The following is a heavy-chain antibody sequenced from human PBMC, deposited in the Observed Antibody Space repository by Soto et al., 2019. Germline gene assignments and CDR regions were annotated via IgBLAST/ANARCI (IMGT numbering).Heavy chain of an antibody. CDR3: ARLKEVIYYDILNGYYKGDYYYGMDV. V-gene: IGHV5-51*01. CDR1: GYSFTSYW. J-gene: IGHJ6*02. Sequence: PGESLKISCKGSGYSFTSYWIGWVRQMPGKGLEWMGIIYPGDSDTRYSPSFQGQVTISADKSISTAYLQWSSLKASDTAMYYCARLKEVIYYDILNGYYKGDYYYGMDVWGQGTTVTVSS. CDR2: IYPGDSDT. D-gene: IGHD3-9*01.